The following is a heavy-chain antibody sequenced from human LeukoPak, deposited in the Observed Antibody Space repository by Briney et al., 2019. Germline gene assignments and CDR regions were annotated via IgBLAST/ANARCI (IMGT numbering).Heavy chain of an antibody. CDR3: ATVYYDILTGYSRGGFDY. V-gene: IGHV1-24*01. CDR2: FDPEDGGT. J-gene: IGHJ4*02. D-gene: IGHD3-9*01. CDR1: GYTLTELS. Sequence: ASVKVSCKVSGYTLTELSMHWVRQAPGKGLEWMGGFDPEDGGTIYAQKFQGRVTMTEDTSTDTAYMELSSLRSEDTAVYYCATVYYDILTGYSRGGFDYWGQGTLVTVSS.